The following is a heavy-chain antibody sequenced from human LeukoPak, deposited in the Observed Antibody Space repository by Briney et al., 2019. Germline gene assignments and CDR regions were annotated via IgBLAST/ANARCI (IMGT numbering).Heavy chain of an antibody. CDR2: INHSGST. J-gene: IGHJ6*02. CDR1: GGSFSGYY. V-gene: IGHV4-34*01. CDR3: ARALGYCSGGSCYAYYYYYGMDV. Sequence: PSETLSLTCAVYGGSFSGYYWSWIRQPPGKGLEWIGEINHSGSTNYYPPLRSRVTISVDTSKNQFSLKLSSVTAADTAVYYCARALGYCSGGSCYAYYYYYGMDVWGQGTTVTVSS. D-gene: IGHD2-15*01.